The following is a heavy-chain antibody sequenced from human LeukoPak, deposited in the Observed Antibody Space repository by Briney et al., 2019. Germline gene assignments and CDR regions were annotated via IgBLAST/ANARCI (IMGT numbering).Heavy chain of an antibody. CDR3: ARDGANFDY. J-gene: IGHJ4*02. CDR1: GFTFSGSA. V-gene: IGHV3-30*04. CDR2: ISYDGSNK. Sequence: GGSLRLSCAASGFTFSGSAMHWVRQAPGKGLERVAVISYDGSNKYYADSVKGRFTISRDNSKNTLYLQMNSLRAEDTAVYYCARDGANFDYWGQGTLVTVSS. D-gene: IGHD2-8*01.